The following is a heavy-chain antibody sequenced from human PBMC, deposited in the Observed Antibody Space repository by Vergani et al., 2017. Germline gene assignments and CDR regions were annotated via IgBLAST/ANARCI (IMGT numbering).Heavy chain of an antibody. CDR1: GFSLTTSGIC. Sequence: QVTLRESGPALVKPTQTLTLTCTFSGFSLTTSGICMTWIRQPPGKALEWLARIDWDDNKYYSTSLKTRLTISKDTSNTQVVLTMTNMDPVDTATYYCVRVRGVTTDSWGQGTLVTVSS. D-gene: IGHD2-21*02. CDR2: IDWDDNK. J-gene: IGHJ4*02. CDR3: VRVRGVTTDS. V-gene: IGHV2-70*15.